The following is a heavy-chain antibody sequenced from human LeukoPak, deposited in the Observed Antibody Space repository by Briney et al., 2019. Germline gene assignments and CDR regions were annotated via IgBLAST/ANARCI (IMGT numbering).Heavy chain of an antibody. CDR2: VYYSGTT. Sequence: SETLSLTCTVSGGSISSYYWGWVRQPPGKGLEWIGSVYYSGTTFYNPSLKSRVTISRDTSKNQFSLRLSSVTAADTAVYYCARLPGTNWMGEYYFDYWGQGTLVTVSS. CDR1: GGSISSYY. V-gene: IGHV4-39*01. D-gene: IGHD3-16*01. CDR3: ARLPGTNWMGEYYFDY. J-gene: IGHJ4*02.